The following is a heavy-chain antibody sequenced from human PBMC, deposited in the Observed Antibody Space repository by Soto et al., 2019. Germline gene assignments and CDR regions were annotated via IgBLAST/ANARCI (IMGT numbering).Heavy chain of an antibody. CDR2: IFPNVGTA. CDR1: GGSFSTNE. CDR3: ARARYSSRWGTFDS. Sequence: QVHLEQSGAEVKKPGTSVKVSCKAFGGSFSTNEIDWVRQAPGQGLEWMGRIFPNVGTADYAQKFRGRLTIIADESTSTVFMELSRLSSADTAVYFCARARYSSRWGTFDSWGQGTQVAVSS. D-gene: IGHD3-22*01. V-gene: IGHV1-69*01. J-gene: IGHJ4*02.